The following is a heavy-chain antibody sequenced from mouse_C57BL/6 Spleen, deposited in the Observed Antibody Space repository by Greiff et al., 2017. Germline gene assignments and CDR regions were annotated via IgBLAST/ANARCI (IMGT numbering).Heavy chain of an antibody. Sequence: QVQLQQSGAELVMPGASVKLSCKASGYTFTSYWINWVKQRPGQGLEWIGEIYPGGSSTNYNEKFKGKATLTVDTSSSTAYMQLSSLTSEDSAVYYCARGDCGGAYWVAYWGQGTLVTVAA. J-gene: IGHJ3*01. CDR1: GYTFTSYW. CDR2: IYPGGSST. CDR3: ARGDCGGAYWVAY. V-gene: IGHV1-55*01. D-gene: IGHD6-5*01.